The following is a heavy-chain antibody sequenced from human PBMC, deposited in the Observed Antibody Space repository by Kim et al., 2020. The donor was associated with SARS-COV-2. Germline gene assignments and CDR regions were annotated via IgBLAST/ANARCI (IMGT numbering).Heavy chain of an antibody. Sequence: GGSLRLSCAASGFTFSSYSMNWVRQAPGKGLEWVSSISSGSSYIYYADSLKGRFTISRENAKNSLYLQKNSLRAENTAVYYCARLAPAEVGYYFDYWVQGTQVTVSS. CDR1: GFTFSSYS. CDR3: ARLAPAEVGYYFDY. CDR2: ISSGSSYI. J-gene: IGHJ4*02. D-gene: IGHD5-12*01. V-gene: IGHV3-21*01.